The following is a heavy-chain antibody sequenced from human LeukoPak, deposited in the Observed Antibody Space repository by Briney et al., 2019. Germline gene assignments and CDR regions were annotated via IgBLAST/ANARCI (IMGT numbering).Heavy chain of an antibody. CDR1: GYTFTGYY. J-gene: IGHJ3*02. V-gene: IGHV1-2*02. CDR2: INPNSGGT. Sequence: GASVKVSCKASGYTFTGYYMHWVRQAPGQGLEWMGWINPNSGGTNYAQKLQGRVTMTTDTSTSTAYMELRSLRSDDTAVYYCARDGEYSSPADAFDIWGQGTMVTVSS. D-gene: IGHD6-6*01. CDR3: ARDGEYSSPADAFDI.